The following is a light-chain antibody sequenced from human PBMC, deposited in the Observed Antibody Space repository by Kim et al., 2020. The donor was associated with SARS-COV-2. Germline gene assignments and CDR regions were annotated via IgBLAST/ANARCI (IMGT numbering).Light chain of an antibody. V-gene: IGKV3-15*01. CDR1: QSVSSY. CDR3: QQHHNWPPIT. Sequence: SPGERATLSCRASQSVSSYLAWYQHKPGQSPRLLIYGASTRATGIPARFSGSGSGTEFTLTISSLQSEDFAVYYCQQHHNWPPITFGQGTRLEIK. J-gene: IGKJ5*01. CDR2: GAS.